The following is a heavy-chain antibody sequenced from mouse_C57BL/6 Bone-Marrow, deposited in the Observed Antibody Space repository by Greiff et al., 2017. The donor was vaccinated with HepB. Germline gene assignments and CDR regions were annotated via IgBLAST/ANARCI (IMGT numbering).Heavy chain of an antibody. J-gene: IGHJ4*01. D-gene: IGHD1-1*02. CDR2: IYPGSGST. V-gene: IGHV1-55*01. CDR3: ASGGYPYYAMDY. CDR1: GYTFTSYW. Sequence: VQLQQSGAELVKPGASVKMSCKASGYTFTSYWITWVKQRPGRGLEWIGDIYPGSGSTNYNEKFKSKATLTVDTSSSTAYMQLSSLTSEDSAVYYCASGGYPYYAMDYWGQGTSVTVSS.